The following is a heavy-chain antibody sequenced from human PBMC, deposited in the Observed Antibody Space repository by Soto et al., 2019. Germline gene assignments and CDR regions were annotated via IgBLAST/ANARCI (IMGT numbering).Heavy chain of an antibody. CDR1: GYSFTGYW. D-gene: IGHD5-18*01. CDR3: ARHTSDRYGPEY. J-gene: IGHJ4*02. V-gene: IGHV5-51*01. Sequence: PGESLKISCKGSGYSFTGYWINWVRQMPGQGLELMGIIYAGDSESRYNPSFQGQVTISVDKSISTAYLQWSSLKASDTAMYYCARHTSDRYGPEYWGQGTLVTVSS. CDR2: IYAGDSES.